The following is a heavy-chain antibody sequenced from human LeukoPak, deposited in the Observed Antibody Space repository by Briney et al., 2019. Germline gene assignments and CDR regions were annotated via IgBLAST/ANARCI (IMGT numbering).Heavy chain of an antibody. Sequence: GGSLRLSCAASGFTVSSNYMSWVRQAPGKGLEWVSVIYSGGSTYYADSVKGRFTISRDNSKNTLYLQMNSLRAEDTAVYYCARGHCSGGSCNDYWGQGTLVTVSS. J-gene: IGHJ4*02. CDR2: IYSGGST. CDR1: GFTVSSNY. CDR3: ARGHCSGGSCNDY. D-gene: IGHD2-15*01. V-gene: IGHV3-53*01.